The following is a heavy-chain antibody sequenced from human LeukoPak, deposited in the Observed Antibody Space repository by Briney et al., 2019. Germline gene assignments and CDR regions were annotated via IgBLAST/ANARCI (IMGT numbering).Heavy chain of an antibody. D-gene: IGHD2-15*01. V-gene: IGHV4-59*08. CDR2: IYYSGST. J-gene: IGHJ3*02. CDR1: GGSISSYY. CDR3: ARHKDRPRAGAFDI. Sequence: TSETLSLTCTVSGGSISSYYWSWIRQPPGKGLEWIGYIYYSGSTNYNPSLKSRVTISVDTSKNQFSLKLSSVTAADTAVYYCARHKDRPRAGAFDIWGQGTMVTVSS.